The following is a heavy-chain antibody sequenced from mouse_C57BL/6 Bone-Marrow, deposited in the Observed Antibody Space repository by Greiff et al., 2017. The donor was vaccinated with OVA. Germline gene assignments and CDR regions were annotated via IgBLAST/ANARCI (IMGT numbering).Heavy chain of an antibody. D-gene: IGHD5-1*01. CDR1: GFTFSSYG. V-gene: IGHV5-6*01. J-gene: IGHJ4*01. Sequence: EVMLVESGGDLVKPGASLKLSCAASGFTFSSYGMSWVRQTPDKRLEWVGTISSGGSYTYYPDSVKGRFTISRDNAKNTLYLQMSRLKSEDTAMYYCARASDGSTCYYAMDYWGQGTSVTVSS. CDR2: ISSGGSYT. CDR3: ARASDGSTCYYAMDY.